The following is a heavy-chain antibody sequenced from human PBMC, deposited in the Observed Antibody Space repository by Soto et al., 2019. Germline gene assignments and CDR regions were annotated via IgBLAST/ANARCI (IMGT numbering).Heavy chain of an antibody. Sequence: EVQLVESGGGLVQPGGSLGLSCAASGFTFSGSWMHWVRQAPGKGLVWVSRINGDGSGTSYADFVKGRFTISRDDAKNTLFLQMNGQRAEDTAVYYCARGIFGSGTANDYWGQGTLVPVSS. V-gene: IGHV3-74*01. J-gene: IGHJ4*02. CDR2: INGDGSGT. D-gene: IGHD3-10*01. CDR1: GFTFSGSW. CDR3: ARGIFGSGTANDY.